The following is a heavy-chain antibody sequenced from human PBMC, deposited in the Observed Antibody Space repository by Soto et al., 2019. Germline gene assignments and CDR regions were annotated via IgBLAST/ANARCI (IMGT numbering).Heavy chain of an antibody. D-gene: IGHD2-2*02. J-gene: IGHJ6*02. V-gene: IGHV1-2*02. Sequence: ASVKVSCKASGYTFTGYYMHWVRQAPGQGLEWMGWINPNSGGTNYAQKFQGRVTMTRDTSISTAYMELSRLRSDDTAVYYCARLYCSSTSCYMNRYYYYGMDVWGQGTTVTVSS. CDR2: INPNSGGT. CDR3: ARLYCSSTSCYMNRYYYYGMDV. CDR1: GYTFTGYY.